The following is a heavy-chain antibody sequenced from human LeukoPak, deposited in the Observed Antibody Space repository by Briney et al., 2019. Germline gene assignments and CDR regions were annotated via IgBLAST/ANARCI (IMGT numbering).Heavy chain of an antibody. D-gene: IGHD6-13*01. V-gene: IGHV1-18*01. Sequence: ASVEVSCKASGYTFTSYGIGWVRQAPGQGLEWMGWIRAYNGNTNYAQKLQGRVTMTTDTSTSTAYMELRSLRSDDTAVYYFAREDLSSWSYYYYYGMDVWGQGTTVTVSS. J-gene: IGHJ6*02. CDR2: IRAYNGNT. CDR1: GYTFTSYG. CDR3: AREDLSSWSYYYYYGMDV.